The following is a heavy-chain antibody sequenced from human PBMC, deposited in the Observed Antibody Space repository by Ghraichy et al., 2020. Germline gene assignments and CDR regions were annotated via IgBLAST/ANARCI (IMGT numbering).Heavy chain of an antibody. V-gene: IGHV1-69*13. CDR2: IIPIFGTA. Sequence: SVKVSCKASGGTFSSYAISWVRQAPGQGLEWMGGIIPIFGTANYAQKFQGRVTITADESTSTAYMELSSLRSEDTAVYYCARGVGDGYNEDYYYYGMDVWGQGTTVTVSS. D-gene: IGHD5-24*01. CDR3: ARGVGDGYNEDYYYYGMDV. CDR1: GGTFSSYA. J-gene: IGHJ6*02.